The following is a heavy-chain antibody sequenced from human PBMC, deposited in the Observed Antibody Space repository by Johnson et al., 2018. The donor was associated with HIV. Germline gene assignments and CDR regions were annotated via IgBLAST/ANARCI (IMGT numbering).Heavy chain of an antibody. CDR3: ARLGYCSGGSCYASDAFDI. CDR1: GFTFSSYW. Sequence: VQLVESGGGLVKPGGSLRLSCAASGFTFSSYWMHWVRQAPGKGLVWVSHINSDGSSTDYADSVTGRFTISRDNAKNSLYLQMNSLRAEDTALYYCARLGYCSGGSCYASDAFDIWGHGTMVTVSS. V-gene: IGHV3-74*02. J-gene: IGHJ3*02. CDR2: INSDGSST. D-gene: IGHD2-15*01.